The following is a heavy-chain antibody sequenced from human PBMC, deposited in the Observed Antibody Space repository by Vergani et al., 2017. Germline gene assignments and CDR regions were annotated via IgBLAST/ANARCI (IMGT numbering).Heavy chain of an antibody. CDR2: TYYRSKWYN. Sequence: QVQLQQSGPGLVKPSQTLSLTCAISGDSVSSNSAAWNWIRQSPSRGLEWLGRTYYRSKWYNDYAVSVKSRITINPDTSKNQVSLQLNSVTPEDTAVYYCARASGGNSGGYYYYGMDVWGQGTTVTVSS. CDR1: GDSVSSNSAA. D-gene: IGHD4-23*01. V-gene: IGHV6-1*01. J-gene: IGHJ6*02. CDR3: ARASGGNSGGYYYYGMDV.